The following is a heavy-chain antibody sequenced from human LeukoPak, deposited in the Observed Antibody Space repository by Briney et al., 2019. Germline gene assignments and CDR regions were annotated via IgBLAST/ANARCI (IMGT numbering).Heavy chain of an antibody. CDR1: GFTFNNYW. D-gene: IGHD4-17*01. CDR2: INSDGTMT. J-gene: IGHJ3*02. CDR3: ARAQDYGDYGGAFDI. V-gene: IGHV3-74*01. Sequence: EGSLRLSCAASGFTFNNYWMHWVRQAPGKGLVWVSRINSDGTMTNYADSVKGRFTISRDNAKNTLYLQMNSLRAEDTAVYYCARAQDYGDYGGAFDIWGQGAMVTVSS.